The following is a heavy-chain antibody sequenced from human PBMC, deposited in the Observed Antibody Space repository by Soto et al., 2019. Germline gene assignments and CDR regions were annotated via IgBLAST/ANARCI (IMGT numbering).Heavy chain of an antibody. CDR2: IKQDGSEK. Sequence: GGSLRLSCAASGFTFSSYWMSWVRQAPGKGLEWVANIKQDGSEKYYVDSVKGRFTISRDNAKNSLYLQMNSLRAEDTAVYYCARGSGSYWAPDAFDIWGQGTMVTVSS. CDR3: ARGSGSYWAPDAFDI. V-gene: IGHV3-7*01. D-gene: IGHD3-10*01. CDR1: GFTFSSYW. J-gene: IGHJ3*02.